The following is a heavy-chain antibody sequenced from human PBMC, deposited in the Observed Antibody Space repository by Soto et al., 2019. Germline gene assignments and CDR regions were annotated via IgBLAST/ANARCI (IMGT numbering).Heavy chain of an antibody. CDR3: ARASLMAAAGPGWFDP. CDR1: GYTFTSYV. Sequence: ASVKVSCKASGYTFTSYVISWVRQAPGQGLEWMGWISAYNGNTNYAQKLQGRVTMTTDTSTSTAYMELRSLRSDDTAVYYCARASLMAAAGPGWFDPRGQGPLVTVSS. D-gene: IGHD6-13*01. V-gene: IGHV1-18*01. CDR2: ISAYNGNT. J-gene: IGHJ5*02.